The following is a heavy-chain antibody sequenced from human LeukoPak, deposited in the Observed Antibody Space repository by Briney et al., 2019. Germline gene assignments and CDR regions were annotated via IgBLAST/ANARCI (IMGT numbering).Heavy chain of an antibody. CDR2: INHSGST. J-gene: IGHJ3*02. Sequence: SETLSLTCAVYGGSFSGYYWSWIRQPPGKGLEWIGEINHSGSTNYNPSLKSRVTMSVDTSKNQFSLKLSSVTAADTAVYYCARGPPLIAPHMWLRKGDAFDIWGQGTMVTVSS. CDR3: ARGPPLIAPHMWLRKGDAFDI. D-gene: IGHD5-12*01. V-gene: IGHV4-34*01. CDR1: GGSFSGYY.